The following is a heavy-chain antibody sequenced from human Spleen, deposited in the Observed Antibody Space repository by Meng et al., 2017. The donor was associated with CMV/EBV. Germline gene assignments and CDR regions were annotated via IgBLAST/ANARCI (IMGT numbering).Heavy chain of an antibody. Sequence: GGSLRLSCAVSGFTVSNEFMSWVRQAPGKGLEWVSVIFGADNTNYADSVKGRFTISRDNSKNTVFLQMSSLRDEDTALYYCARDCELGWGQGTMVTVSS. D-gene: IGHD3-16*01. CDR1: GFTVSNEF. J-gene: IGHJ3*01. CDR2: IFGADNT. V-gene: IGHV3-66*01. CDR3: ARDCELG.